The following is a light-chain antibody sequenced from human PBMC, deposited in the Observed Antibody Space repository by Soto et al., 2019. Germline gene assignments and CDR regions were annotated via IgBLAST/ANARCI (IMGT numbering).Light chain of an antibody. J-gene: IGKJ1*01. CDR1: KSIDSK. Sequence: IVMTQSPATLSVSPGERATLSCRASKSIDSKLAWYQQRPGQAPRLLIYGASTRATAIPARFSGSGSGTEFTLTISGLQSEDFGVYYCQQYKSWRTFGQGTNVEIK. V-gene: IGKV3-15*01. CDR3: QQYKSWRT. CDR2: GAS.